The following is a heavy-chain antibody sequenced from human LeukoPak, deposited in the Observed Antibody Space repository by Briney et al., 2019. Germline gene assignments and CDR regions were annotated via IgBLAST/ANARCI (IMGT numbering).Heavy chain of an antibody. CDR3: ARDAEEIQLWLNY. D-gene: IGHD5-18*01. V-gene: IGHV3-30-3*01. CDR2: ISYDGSNK. Sequence: GGSLRLSCAASGFTFSSYAMHWVRQAPGKELEWVAVISYDGSNKYYADSVKGRFTISRDNSKNTLYLQMNSLRAEDTAVYYCARDAEEIQLWLNYWGQGTLVTVSS. CDR1: GFTFSSYA. J-gene: IGHJ4*02.